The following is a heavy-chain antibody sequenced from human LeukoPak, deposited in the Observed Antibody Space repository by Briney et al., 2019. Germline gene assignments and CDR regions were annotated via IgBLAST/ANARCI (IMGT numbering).Heavy chain of an antibody. J-gene: IGHJ4*02. CDR2: ISGSGGST. D-gene: IGHD6-19*01. V-gene: IGHV3-23*01. Sequence: GGSLRPSCAASGFTFSSYAMSWVRQAPGKGLEWVSAISGSGGSTYYADSVKGRFTISRDNAKNSLYLQMNSLRAEDTAIYYCARDNSGWSRDYWGQGTLVTVSS. CDR3: ARDNSGWSRDY. CDR1: GFTFSSYA.